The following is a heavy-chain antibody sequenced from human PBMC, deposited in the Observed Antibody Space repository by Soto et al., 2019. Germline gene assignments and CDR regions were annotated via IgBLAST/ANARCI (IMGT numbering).Heavy chain of an antibody. J-gene: IGHJ2*01. Sequence: EVQLVESGGGLVKPGGSLRLSCAASGFTFSSYSMNWVRQAPGKGLEWVSSISSSSSYIYYADSVKGRFTISRDKAKNSLYLQMNSLRAEDTAVYYCADGRDWYFDLWGRGTLVTVSS. CDR2: ISSSSSYI. V-gene: IGHV3-21*01. CDR1: GFTFSSYS. CDR3: ADGRDWYFDL.